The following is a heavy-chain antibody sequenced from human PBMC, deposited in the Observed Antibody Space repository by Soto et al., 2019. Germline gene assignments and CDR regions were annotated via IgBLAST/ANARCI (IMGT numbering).Heavy chain of an antibody. CDR1: GFTFSSYW. Sequence: LRLSCAASGFTFSSYWMSWVRQAPGKGLEWVANIKQDGSEKYYVDSVKGRFTISRDNAKNSLYLQMNSLRAEDTAVYYCARDRHGLETQFFDYWGQGTLVTVFS. CDR3: ARDRHGLETQFFDY. D-gene: IGHD1-1*01. V-gene: IGHV3-7*01. J-gene: IGHJ4*02. CDR2: IKQDGSEK.